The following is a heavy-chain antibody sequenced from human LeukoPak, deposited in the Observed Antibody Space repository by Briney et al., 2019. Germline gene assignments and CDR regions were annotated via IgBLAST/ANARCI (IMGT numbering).Heavy chain of an antibody. CDR2: INPNSGDT. Sequence: AAVKLSCKASGYTFTGYFMHWLRQAPGQGLEWMGWINPNSGDTNYERNFQGRVTMTSDKSISTAYMELSSLRPDDTAVYYCARVKFPAKDAFDIWGQETVVTV. CDR1: GYTFTGYF. V-gene: IGHV1-2*02. J-gene: IGHJ3*02. CDR3: ARVKFPAKDAFDI.